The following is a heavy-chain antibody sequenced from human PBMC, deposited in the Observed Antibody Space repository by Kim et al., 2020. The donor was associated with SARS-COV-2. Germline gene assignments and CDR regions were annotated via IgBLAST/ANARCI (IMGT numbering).Heavy chain of an antibody. D-gene: IGHD4-4*01. J-gene: IGHJ5*02. V-gene: IGHV3-23*01. Sequence: ADSVNGRFTISRDNSKNTLYLQMNSLRAEDTAVYYCAKDLVPTVTSFFDPWGQGTLVTVSS. CDR3: AKDLVPTVTSFFDP.